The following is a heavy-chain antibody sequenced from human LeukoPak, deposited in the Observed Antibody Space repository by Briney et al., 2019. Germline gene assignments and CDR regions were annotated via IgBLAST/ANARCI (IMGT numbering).Heavy chain of an antibody. J-gene: IGHJ4*02. CDR1: GFTFNTYW. CDR3: ANAAYYGSGSLGY. CDR2: IKPDGTEK. Sequence: PGGSLRLSCAASGFTFNTYWMSWVRQAPGKGLEWVANIKPDGTEKYYVDSVKGRFTISRDNAKNSLFLQMNSLRVEDTAVYYCANAAYYGSGSLGYWGQGTLVTVSS. V-gene: IGHV3-7*03. D-gene: IGHD3-10*01.